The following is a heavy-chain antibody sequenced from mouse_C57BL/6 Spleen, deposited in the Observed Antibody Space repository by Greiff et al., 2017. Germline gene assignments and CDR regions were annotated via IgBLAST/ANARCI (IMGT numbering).Heavy chain of an antibody. CDR3: ARSTTVELDY. CDR1: GYAFSSYW. J-gene: IGHJ2*01. V-gene: IGHV1-80*01. D-gene: IGHD1-1*01. Sequence: QVHVKQSGAELVKPGASVKISCKASGYAFSSYWMNWVKQRPGKGLEWIGQIYPGDGDTNYNGKFKGKATLTADKSSSTAYMQLSSQTSEDSAVYFCARSTTVELDYWGQGTTLTVSS. CDR2: IYPGDGDT.